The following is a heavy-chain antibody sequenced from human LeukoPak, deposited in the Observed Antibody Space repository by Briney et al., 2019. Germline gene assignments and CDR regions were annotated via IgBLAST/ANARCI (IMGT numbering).Heavy chain of an antibody. V-gene: IGHV4-34*01. CDR1: GGSFSGYY. CDR3: ARRATYYYDSSGYYPFDY. J-gene: IGHJ4*02. D-gene: IGHD3-22*01. Sequence: KPSETLSLTCAVYGGSFSGYYWSWIRQPPGKGLEWIGEINHSGSTNYNPSLKSRVTISVDTSKNQFSLKLSSVTAADTAVYYCARRATYYYDSSGYYPFDYWGQGTLVTVSS. CDR2: INHSGST.